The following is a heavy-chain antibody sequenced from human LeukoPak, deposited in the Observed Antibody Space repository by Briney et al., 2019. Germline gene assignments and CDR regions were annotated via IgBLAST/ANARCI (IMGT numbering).Heavy chain of an antibody. D-gene: IGHD4-17*01. V-gene: IGHV3-11*01. CDR3: ARVATVTNHFDY. J-gene: IGHJ4*02. CDR1: GFTFSDYY. Sequence: PGGSLRLSCAASGFTFSDYYMSWIRQAPGKGLGWVSYISSSGSTIYYADSVKGRFTISRDNAKNSLYLQMNSLRAEDTAVYYCARVATVTNHFDYWGQGTLVTVSS. CDR2: ISSSGSTI.